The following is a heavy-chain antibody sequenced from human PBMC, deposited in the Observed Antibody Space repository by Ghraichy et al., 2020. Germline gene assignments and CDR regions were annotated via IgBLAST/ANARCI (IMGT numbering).Heavy chain of an antibody. Sequence: GVGQAPGRGREWMGWISAYNGNTNYAQKLQGRVTMTTDTSTSTAYMELRSLRSDDTAVYYCARKAARGDWFDPWGQGTLVTVSS. CDR3: ARKAARGDWFDP. J-gene: IGHJ5*02. D-gene: IGHD6-6*01. V-gene: IGHV1-18*01. CDR2: ISAYNGNT.